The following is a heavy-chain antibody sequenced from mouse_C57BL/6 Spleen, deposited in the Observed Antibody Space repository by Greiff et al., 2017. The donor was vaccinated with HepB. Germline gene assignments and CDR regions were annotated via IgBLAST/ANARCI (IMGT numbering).Heavy chain of an antibody. CDR1: GYTFTDYN. D-gene: IGHD1-1*01. J-gene: IGHJ4*01. Sequence: EVQVVESGPELVKPGASVKMSCKASGYTFTDYNMHWVKQSHGKSLEWIGYINPNNGGTSYNQKFKGKATLTVNKSSSTAYMELRSLTSEDSAVYYCAREFITTVVAKDYYAMDYWGQGTSVTVSS. V-gene: IGHV1-22*01. CDR2: INPNNGGT. CDR3: AREFITTVVAKDYYAMDY.